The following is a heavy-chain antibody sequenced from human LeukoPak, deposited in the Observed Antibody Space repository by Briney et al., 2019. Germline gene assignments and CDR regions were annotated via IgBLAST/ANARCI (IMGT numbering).Heavy chain of an antibody. CDR1: GGSIGSYY. CDR2: IYHSGTT. J-gene: IGHJ3*01. Sequence: SETLSLTCTVSGGSIGSYYWGWIRQPPGKGLECIGYIYHSGTTNYNPSLKSRVTISADTSKNQFSLKLTSVTAADTAIYYCARQRDYADYLDAFGVWGQGTMVTVSS. CDR3: ARQRDYADYLDAFGV. V-gene: IGHV4-59*08. D-gene: IGHD4-17*01.